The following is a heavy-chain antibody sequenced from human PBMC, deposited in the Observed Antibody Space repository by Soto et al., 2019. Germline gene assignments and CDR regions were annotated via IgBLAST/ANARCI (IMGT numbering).Heavy chain of an antibody. D-gene: IGHD6-19*01. CDR2: ISGSGGNT. Sequence: RLSCAASGFTFSSYAMSWVRQAPGKGLEWVSAISGSGGNTYYADSVKGRFTISRDNSKNTLYLQMNSLRAEDTAVYYCAKRKDSSGWYYFDYWGQGTLVTVSS. CDR1: GFTFSSYA. V-gene: IGHV3-23*01. CDR3: AKRKDSSGWYYFDY. J-gene: IGHJ4*02.